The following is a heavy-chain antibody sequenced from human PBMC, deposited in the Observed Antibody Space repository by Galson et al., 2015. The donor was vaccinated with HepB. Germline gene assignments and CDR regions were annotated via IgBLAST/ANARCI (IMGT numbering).Heavy chain of an antibody. CDR1: GFTVSSNY. J-gene: IGHJ6*02. CDR3: ARDRRVDYDILTGYYHYYGMDV. V-gene: IGHV3-53*04. D-gene: IGHD3-9*01. CDR2: IYSGGST. Sequence: SLRLSCAASGFTVSSNYMSWVRQAPGKGLEWVSVIYSGGSTYYADSVKGRFTISRHNSKNTLYLQMNSLRAEDTAVYYCARDRRVDYDILTGYYHYYGMDVWGQGTTVTVSS.